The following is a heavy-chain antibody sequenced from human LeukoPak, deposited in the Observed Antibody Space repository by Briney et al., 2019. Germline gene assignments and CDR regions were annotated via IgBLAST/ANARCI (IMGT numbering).Heavy chain of an antibody. CDR3: AKDLSSSWYFAPFDY. D-gene: IGHD6-13*01. V-gene: IGHV3-23*01. J-gene: IGHJ4*02. CDR2: ISSSGGNT. CDR1: GFTFSSYA. Sequence: GGSLRLSCAASGFTFSSYAMSWVRQAPGKGLEWVSGISSSGGNTYYADSVKGRFTISRDNSKNTLYLQMNSLRAEDTAVYYCAKDLSSSWYFAPFDYWGQGTLVTVSS.